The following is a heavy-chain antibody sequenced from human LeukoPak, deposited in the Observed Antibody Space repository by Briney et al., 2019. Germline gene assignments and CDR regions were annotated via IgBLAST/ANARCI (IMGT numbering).Heavy chain of an antibody. CDR3: ADLRAALFDH. CDR2: TRYDGSKK. CDR1: GFTFSNYG. D-gene: IGHD6-13*01. J-gene: IGHJ4*02. V-gene: IGHV3-30*02. Sequence: GGSLRLSCAASGFTFSNYGMHWVRQAPGKGLEWVAFTRYDGSKKYYADSVKGRFTISRDNSKNTLFLQMNSLRAEDTAVYYCADLRAALFDHWGQGALVTVSS.